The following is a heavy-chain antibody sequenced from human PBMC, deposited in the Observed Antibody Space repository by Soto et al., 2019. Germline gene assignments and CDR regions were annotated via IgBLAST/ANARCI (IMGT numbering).Heavy chain of an antibody. CDR3: ARDPRGSCIAAHPIFCDWFDP. D-gene: IGHD6-6*01. Sequence: GGSLRLSCEASGFTFSNYAMSWVRQAPGKGLEWVSVISGGGGSTDYADSVKGRFTISRDNSKNTLSLQMNSLRAEDTAVYYCARDPRGSCIAAHPIFCDWFDPWGQGTLVTVSS. CDR2: ISGGGGST. J-gene: IGHJ5*02. V-gene: IGHV3-23*01. CDR1: GFTFSNYA.